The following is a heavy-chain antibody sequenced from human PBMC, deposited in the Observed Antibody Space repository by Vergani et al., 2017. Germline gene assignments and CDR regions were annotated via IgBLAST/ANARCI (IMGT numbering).Heavy chain of an antibody. D-gene: IGHD3/OR15-3a*01. V-gene: IGHV4-30-4*07. CDR3: ARGQTGYSRDWSTYFFYMDV. Sequence: QVNLQESGPGLVKPSQTLSLTCTLSGDAISRDTYSWNWVRQPPGKPLEWIGSVYYSGTTYYNPSLGGRVTMSIDKSKNHFSLTLTSVTAADSAFYFCARGQTGYSRDWSTYFFYMDVWGKGTTVTVSS. J-gene: IGHJ6*03. CDR2: VYYSGTT. CDR1: GDAISRDTYS.